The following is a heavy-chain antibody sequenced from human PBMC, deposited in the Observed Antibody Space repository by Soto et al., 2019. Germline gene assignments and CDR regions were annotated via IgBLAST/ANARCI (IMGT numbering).Heavy chain of an antibody. CDR1: GASISGFY. V-gene: IGHV4-4*07. CDR2: IYATGTT. Sequence: SETLSLTFTVSGASISGFYWSWIRKSAGKGLEWIGRIYATGTTDYNPSPKRRVMMPVDTSKKQFSLKLRSVTAADTAVYYCVRDGTKTLRDWFDPWGQGISVTVS. D-gene: IGHD1-1*01. J-gene: IGHJ5*02. CDR3: VRDGTKTLRDWFDP.